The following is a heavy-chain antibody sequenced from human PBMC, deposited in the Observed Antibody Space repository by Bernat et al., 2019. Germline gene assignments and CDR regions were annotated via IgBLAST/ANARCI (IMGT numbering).Heavy chain of an antibody. V-gene: IGHV2-26*01. D-gene: IGHD4-17*01. Sequence: QVTLKESGPVLVKPTETPTLTCTVSGFSLSNARMGVSWVRQPPGKALEWVAHIFSNDEKSHSTSLKSRLTISKDTSKSQVVLTMTNMDPVDTATYYCARSYGDYWYFDLWGRGTLVTVSS. CDR2: IFSNDEK. CDR1: GFSLSNARMG. J-gene: IGHJ2*01. CDR3: ARSYGDYWYFDL.